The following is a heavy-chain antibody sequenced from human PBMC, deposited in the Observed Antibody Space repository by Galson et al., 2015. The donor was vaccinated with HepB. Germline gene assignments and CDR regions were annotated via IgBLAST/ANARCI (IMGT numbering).Heavy chain of an antibody. Sequence: SLRLSCAASGFTFSSYAMHWVRQAPGKGLEWVAVISYDGSNKYYADSVKGRFTISRDNSKNTLYLQMNSLRAEDTAVYYCARDLGLRHDYWGQGTLVTVSS. CDR1: GFTFSSYA. CDR2: ISYDGSNK. J-gene: IGHJ4*02. V-gene: IGHV3-30*04. D-gene: IGHD3-16*01. CDR3: ARDLGLRHDY.